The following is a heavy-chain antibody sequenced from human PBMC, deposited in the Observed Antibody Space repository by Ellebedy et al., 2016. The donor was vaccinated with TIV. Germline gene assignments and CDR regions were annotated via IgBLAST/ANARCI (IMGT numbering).Heavy chain of an antibody. CDR1: GGTFSNYG. J-gene: IGHJ6*01. CDR3: ARAAYYHDSSGYYEIYYYYGMDV. Sequence: AASVKVSCKASGGTFSNYGISWARQAPGQGLEWMGGIIPIFGATNYAQKFQGRVMITADESTGTAYMELSSLRSEDTAVYYCARAAYYHDSSGYYEIYYYYGMDVWGQGTTVTVSS. CDR2: IIPIFGAT. V-gene: IGHV1-69*13. D-gene: IGHD3-22*01.